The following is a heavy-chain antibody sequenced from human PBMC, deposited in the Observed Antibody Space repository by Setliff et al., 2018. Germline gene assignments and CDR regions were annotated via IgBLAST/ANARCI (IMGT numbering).Heavy chain of an antibody. CDR2: WYTSGIT. J-gene: IGHJ4*02. V-gene: IGHV4-61*09. CDR1: GGSISGGTYY. D-gene: IGHD3-10*01. CDR3: ARGQNSYHPGSWGPLYDH. Sequence: SETLPLTCTVSGGSISGGTYYWTWIRQPAGKGLEWIGHWYTSGITNYNPSLKSQVTISVDTSKNQFSLKLSSVTAADTAVFFCARGQNSYHPGSWGPLYDHWGQGTQVTVSS.